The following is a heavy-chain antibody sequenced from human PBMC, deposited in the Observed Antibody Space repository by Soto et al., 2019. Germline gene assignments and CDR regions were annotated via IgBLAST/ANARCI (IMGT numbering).Heavy chain of an antibody. J-gene: IGHJ4*02. Sequence: PSETLSLTCTVSGGSISSYYWSWIRQPPGKGLEWIGYIYYSGSTNYNPSLKSRVTISVDTSKNQFSLKLSSVTAEDTAVYYCAKNPPNIPAAMGPPLYFDYWGPGTLVTAPQ. CDR1: GGSISSYY. CDR2: IYYSGST. CDR3: AKNPPNIPAAMGPPLYFDY. V-gene: IGHV4-59*12. D-gene: IGHD2-2*01.